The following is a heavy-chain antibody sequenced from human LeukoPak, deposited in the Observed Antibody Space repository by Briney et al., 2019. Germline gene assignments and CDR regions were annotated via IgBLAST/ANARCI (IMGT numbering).Heavy chain of an antibody. V-gene: IGHV4-4*07. D-gene: IGHD3-9*01. CDR3: ARGPTRVHTYDILTGFSRGYYFDY. J-gene: IGHJ4*02. CDR2: IYTSGST. CDR1: GGSISSYY. Sequence: SETLSLTCTVSGGSISSYYWSWIRQPAGKGLEWIGRIYTSGSTNYNPSLKSRVTMSVDTSKNQFSLKLSSVTAADTAVYYCARGPTRVHTYDILTGFSRGYYFDYWGQGTLVTVSS.